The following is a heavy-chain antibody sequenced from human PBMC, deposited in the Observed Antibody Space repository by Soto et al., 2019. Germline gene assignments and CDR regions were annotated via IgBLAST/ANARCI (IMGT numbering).Heavy chain of an antibody. V-gene: IGHV3-21*01. CDR3: VRDRGYPDSFDV. CDR1: GFTFSSYS. D-gene: IGHD6-13*01. J-gene: IGHJ3*01. CDR2: ISSSSSYI. Sequence: GSLRLSCAASGFTFSSYSMNWVRQAPGKGLEWVSSISSSSSYIYYADSVKGRFTISRDNAKNSLYLQMNSLRAEDTAVYYCVRDRGYPDSFDVWGRGTMVTVSS.